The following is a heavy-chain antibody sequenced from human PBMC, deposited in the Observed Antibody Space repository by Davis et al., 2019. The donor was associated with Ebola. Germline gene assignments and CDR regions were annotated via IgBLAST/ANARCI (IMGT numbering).Heavy chain of an antibody. CDR1: GFTFSSYA. Sequence: GGSLRLSCAASGFTFSSYAMHWVRQAPGKGLEWMTVISFDGSDKYYADSVKGRFTISRDNSKNTLHLQMNSLRDEDTAIYYCAKDTSNVWFDVWGQGTMVTVSS. CDR3: AKDTSNVWFDV. J-gene: IGHJ3*01. CDR2: ISFDGSDK. D-gene: IGHD6-19*01. V-gene: IGHV3-30*04.